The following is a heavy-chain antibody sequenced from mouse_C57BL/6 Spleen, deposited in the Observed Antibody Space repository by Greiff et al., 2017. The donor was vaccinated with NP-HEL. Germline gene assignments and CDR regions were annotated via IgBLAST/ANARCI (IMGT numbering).Heavy chain of an antibody. J-gene: IGHJ1*03. V-gene: IGHV1-66*01. Sequence: VQLQQSGPELVKPGASVKISCKASGYSFTSYYIHWVKQRPGQGLEWIGWIYPGSGNTKYNEKFKGKATLTADTSSSTAYMQLSSLTSEDSAVYYCTREITTVVATEKRRYFDVWGTGTTVTVSS. D-gene: IGHD1-1*01. CDR1: GYSFTSYY. CDR3: TREITTVVATEKRRYFDV. CDR2: IYPGSGNT.